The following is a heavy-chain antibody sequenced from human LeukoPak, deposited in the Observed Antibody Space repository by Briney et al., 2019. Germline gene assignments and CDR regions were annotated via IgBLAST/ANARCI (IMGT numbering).Heavy chain of an antibody. D-gene: IGHD3-10*01. V-gene: IGHV1-18*01. Sequence: ASVKVSCKASGYTFTSYGISWVRQAPGQGLEWMGWISAYNGNTNYAQKLQGRVTMTTDTSTSTAYMELRSLRSDDTAAYYCAREGTWFGELLGFDFDYWGQGTLVTVSS. J-gene: IGHJ4*02. CDR1: GYTFTSYG. CDR3: AREGTWFGELLGFDFDY. CDR2: ISAYNGNT.